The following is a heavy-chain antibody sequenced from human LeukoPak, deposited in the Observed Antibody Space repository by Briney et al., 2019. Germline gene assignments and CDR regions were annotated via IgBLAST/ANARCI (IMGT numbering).Heavy chain of an antibody. CDR1: GYSFTSYW. Sequence: GESLKISCKGSGYSFTSYWIGWVRKMPGKGLEWMGIIYPGDSDTRYSPSFQGQVTISADKSISTAYLQWSSLKASDTAMYYCARQRCSGGSCYSGAFDIWGQGTMVTVSS. CDR3: ARQRCSGGSCYSGAFDI. V-gene: IGHV5-51*01. J-gene: IGHJ3*02. D-gene: IGHD2-15*01. CDR2: IYPGDSDT.